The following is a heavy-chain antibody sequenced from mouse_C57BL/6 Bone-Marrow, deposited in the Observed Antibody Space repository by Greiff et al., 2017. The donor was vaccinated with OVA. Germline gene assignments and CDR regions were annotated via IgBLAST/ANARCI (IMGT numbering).Heavy chain of an antibody. CDR3: ARHGYCHYYAIDY. CDR2: IYPRSGNT. CDR1: GYTFTSSG. Sequence: VKLVESGAELARPGASVKLSCKASGYTFTSSGISWVKQRTGQGLEWIGEIYPRSGNTYYNEKFKGKATLTADKSSSTAYMELSSLTSEDSAVYFCARHGYCHYYAIDYWGQGTSVTVSS. D-gene: IGHD2-3*01. J-gene: IGHJ4*01. V-gene: IGHV1-81*01.